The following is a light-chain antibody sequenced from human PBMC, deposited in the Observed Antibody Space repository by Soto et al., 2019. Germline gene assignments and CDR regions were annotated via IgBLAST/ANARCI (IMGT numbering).Light chain of an antibody. J-gene: IGKJ5*01. CDR3: QQLNSYPIT. CDR1: QGISNS. V-gene: IGKV1-9*01. CDR2: AAS. Sequence: DIQLSQSPSFLSASVGDGVTITCRASQGISNSLAWYQQKPGRAPKLLIYAASTLQSGVPSRFSGSGSGTDFTLTISSLQPEDFATYYCQQLNSYPITFGQGTRLEIK.